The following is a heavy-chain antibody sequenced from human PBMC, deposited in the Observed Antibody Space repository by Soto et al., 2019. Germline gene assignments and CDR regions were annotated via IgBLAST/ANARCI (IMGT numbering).Heavy chain of an antibody. V-gene: IGHV3-33*08. CDR1: GFTFSSYV. Sequence: PGGSLRLSCAASGFTFSSYVMHWVRQAPGKGLEWVAVIWYDGSNKYYADSVKGRFTISRDNSKNTLYLQMNSLRAEDTAVYYCARDRTGTDAFDIWGQGTMVTVSS. CDR3: ARDRTGTDAFDI. CDR2: IWYDGSNK. D-gene: IGHD1-1*01. J-gene: IGHJ3*02.